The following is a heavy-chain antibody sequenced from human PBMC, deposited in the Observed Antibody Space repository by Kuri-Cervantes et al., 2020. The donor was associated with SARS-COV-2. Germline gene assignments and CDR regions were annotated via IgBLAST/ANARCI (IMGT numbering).Heavy chain of an antibody. CDR3: ARELVVPAAIPWYFDY. CDR2: IKQDGSEK. V-gene: IGHV3-7*01. D-gene: IGHD2-2*02. CDR1: GFTFSSYW. J-gene: IGHJ4*02. Sequence: GGSLRLSCAASGFTFSSYWMSWARQAPGKGLEWVANIKQDGSEKYYVDPVKGRFTISRDNAKNSLYLQMNSLRAEDTAVYYCARELVVPAAIPWYFDYWGQGTLVTVSS.